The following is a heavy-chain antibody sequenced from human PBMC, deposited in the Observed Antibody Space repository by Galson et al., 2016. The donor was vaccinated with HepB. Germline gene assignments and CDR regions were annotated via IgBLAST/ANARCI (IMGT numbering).Heavy chain of an antibody. J-gene: IGHJ5*02. CDR1: GAFISSGGSS. CDR2: IYHSGSA. V-gene: IGHV4-30-2*01. D-gene: IGHD6-25*01. CDR3: ARGKSALDP. Sequence: TLSLTCAVSGAFISSGGSSWNWIRQPPGKGLEWVGYIYHSGSAFYNPSLNSRVTISVDRSKNPFSLRLTSVTAADTAVYYCARGKSALDPWGQGTLVTVSS.